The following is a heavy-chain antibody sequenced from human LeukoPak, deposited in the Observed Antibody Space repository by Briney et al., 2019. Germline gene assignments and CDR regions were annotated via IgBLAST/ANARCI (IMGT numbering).Heavy chain of an antibody. Sequence: GGSLRLSCAASGFTFSSYGIHWVRQAPAKGLEWVAVIWHDGRNKYYADSVKGRFTISRDNSKNTVLLQMNSLRAEDTAIYYCARDWGSDEAIDYWGQGTLVTVSS. D-gene: IGHD2-21*02. CDR1: GFTFSSYG. J-gene: IGHJ4*02. CDR3: ARDWGSDEAIDY. V-gene: IGHV3-33*01. CDR2: IWHDGRNK.